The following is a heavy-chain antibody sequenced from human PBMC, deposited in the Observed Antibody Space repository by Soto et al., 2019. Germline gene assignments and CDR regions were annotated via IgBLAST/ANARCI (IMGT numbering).Heavy chain of an antibody. Sequence: DVQLVESGGGFKQPGGSLKLSCIASGFTFGGYHMHWVRQASGKGLEWIAYITDTSKTIFYADSVRGRFIISRDNAKNSLNLQVNSLRDDDTALYYCARDSGRGGAMDVWGQGTTVIVSS. CDR1: GFTFGGYH. V-gene: IGHV3-48*02. CDR3: ARDSGRGGAMDV. J-gene: IGHJ6*02. D-gene: IGHD3-10*01. CDR2: ITDTSKTI.